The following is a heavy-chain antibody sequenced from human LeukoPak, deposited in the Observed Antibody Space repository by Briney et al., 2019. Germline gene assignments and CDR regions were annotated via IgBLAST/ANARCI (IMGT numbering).Heavy chain of an antibody. V-gene: IGHV3-23*01. CDR3: AKDRPYYYDSSGNGAFDI. D-gene: IGHD3-22*01. J-gene: IGHJ3*02. CDR1: GLPFTTFP. CDR2: FVGSGGTT. Sequence: GGSPRLSFAASGLPFTTFPLTGSAKPQGKGLKGVPAFVGSGGTTYYADSVKGRFTISRDNSKNTLYLQMNSLRAEDRAVYYCAKDRPYYYDSSGNGAFDIWGQGTMVTVSS.